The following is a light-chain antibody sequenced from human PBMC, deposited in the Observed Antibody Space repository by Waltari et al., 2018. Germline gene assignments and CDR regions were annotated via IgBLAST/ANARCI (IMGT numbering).Light chain of an antibody. V-gene: IGLV2-23*02. CDR3: CSYASSSPRLI. Sequence: QSALTQPASVSGSLGQSISISCSGTYSNVGSYDLVSWYHQRPDEAPKLLIYEVLKRPSGISNRFSGSKSGNAASLTISALQPEDEGTYYCCSYASSSPRLIFGGGTELSVL. J-gene: IGLJ2*01. CDR2: EVL. CDR1: YSNVGSYDL.